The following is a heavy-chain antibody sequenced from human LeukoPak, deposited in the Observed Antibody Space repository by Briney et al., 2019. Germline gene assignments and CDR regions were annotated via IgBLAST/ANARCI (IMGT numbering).Heavy chain of an antibody. V-gene: IGHV1-18*01. J-gene: IGHJ4*02. CDR2: ISANNGNT. CDR1: GYTFTSYA. CDR3: ARGTGIYYVVFDY. Sequence: ASVNVSCTASGYTFTSYAISWVRQAPGQGLEWMGWISANNGNTNYAETFQGRVTMTTDTSTSTAYMELRSLRSDDTAMYYCARGTGIYYVVFDYWGQGTLVTVSS. D-gene: IGHD1-26*01.